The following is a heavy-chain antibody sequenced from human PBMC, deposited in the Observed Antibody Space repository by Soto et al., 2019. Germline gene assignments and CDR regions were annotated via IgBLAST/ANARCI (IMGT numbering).Heavy chain of an antibody. CDR3: VKNSGWFNT. V-gene: IGHV3-23*01. Sequence: GGSMRLSCAASGFTFGTTDMSWVRQAPGEGLEWVSTIDGSGGITYYADSVKGRFTISRDNSRNTVYLQMNSLRGDDTALYYCVKNSGWFNTWGQGALVTVSS. CDR2: IDGSGGIT. D-gene: IGHD3-10*01. J-gene: IGHJ5*02. CDR1: GFTFGTTD.